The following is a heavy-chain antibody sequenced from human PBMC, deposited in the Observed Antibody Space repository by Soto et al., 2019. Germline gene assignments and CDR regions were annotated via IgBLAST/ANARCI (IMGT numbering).Heavy chain of an antibody. Sequence: PGGSLRLSCAASGFTFSSYAMHWVRQAPGKGLEWVAVISYDGSNKYYADSVKGRFTISRDNSKNTLYLQMNSLRAEDTAVYYCARESIAAAGPRDGSYFDYWGQGTLVTVSS. V-gene: IGHV3-30-3*01. CDR1: GFTFSSYA. CDR3: ARESIAAAGPRDGSYFDY. J-gene: IGHJ4*02. D-gene: IGHD6-13*01. CDR2: ISYDGSNK.